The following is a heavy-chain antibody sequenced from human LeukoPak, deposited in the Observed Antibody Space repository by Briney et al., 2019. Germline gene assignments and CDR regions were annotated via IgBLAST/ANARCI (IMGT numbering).Heavy chain of an antibody. Sequence: PSETLSLTCAVYGGSLSGYYWSWIRQPPGKGLEWIGEINHSGSPNYNPSLKSRVTISVDTSKNQFFLTLSSVTAADTAVYYCGRAYYYGSGSYDYWAREPWSPSPQ. D-gene: IGHD3-10*01. CDR3: GRAYYYGSGSYDY. J-gene: IGHJ4*02. V-gene: IGHV4-34*01. CDR1: GGSLSGYY. CDR2: INHSGSP.